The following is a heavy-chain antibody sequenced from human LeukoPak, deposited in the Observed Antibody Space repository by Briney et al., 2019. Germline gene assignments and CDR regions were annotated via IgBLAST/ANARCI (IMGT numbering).Heavy chain of an antibody. D-gene: IGHD3-10*01. V-gene: IGHV3-53*01. CDR3: ARVGELAAREYYYYYMGV. CDR2: IYSGGST. J-gene: IGHJ6*03. CDR1: GFTVSSNY. Sequence: GGSLTLSCAPSGFTVSSNYMSWVRQAPGKGLEWGSVIYSGGSTYYADPVKGRFTISRDNSKNTLYLQRNRLRAEDTAVYYCARVGELAAREYYYYYMGVWGKGSTVTVSS.